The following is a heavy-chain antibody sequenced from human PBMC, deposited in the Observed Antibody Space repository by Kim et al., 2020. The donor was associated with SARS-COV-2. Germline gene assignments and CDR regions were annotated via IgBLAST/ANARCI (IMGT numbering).Heavy chain of an antibody. D-gene: IGHD3-3*01. CDR1: GFTFDDYA. CDR3: AKGQYYDFWSGYQYNWFDP. Sequence: GGSLRLSCAASGFTFDDYAMHWVRQAPGKGLEWVSGISWNSGSIGYADSVKGRFTISRDNAKNSLYLQMNSLRAEDTALYYCAKGQYYDFWSGYQYNWFDPWGQGTLVTVSS. CDR2: ISWNSGSI. J-gene: IGHJ5*02. V-gene: IGHV3-9*01.